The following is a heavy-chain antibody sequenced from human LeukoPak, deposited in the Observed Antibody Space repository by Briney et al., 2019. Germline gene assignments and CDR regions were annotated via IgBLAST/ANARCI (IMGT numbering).Heavy chain of an antibody. CDR2: VNLQGST. CDR1: GGSISDTNW. V-gene: IGHV4-4*02. CDR3: AREGGPYRPLDY. Sequence: PSGTLSLTCGVSGGSISDTNWWTWFRQPPGKGLEWIVEVNLQGSTNYNPSLKSRVAISVDKSENHISLKLTSVTAADTAVYYCAREGGPYRPLDYSGQGTLVTVAS. J-gene: IGHJ4*02.